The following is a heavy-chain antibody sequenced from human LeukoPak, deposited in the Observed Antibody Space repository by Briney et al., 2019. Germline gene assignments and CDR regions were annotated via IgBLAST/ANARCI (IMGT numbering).Heavy chain of an antibody. CDR3: AKASSSWYRSAYYYMDV. V-gene: IGHV3-30*18. J-gene: IGHJ6*03. D-gene: IGHD6-13*01. CDR1: GFTFSSYG. Sequence: PGGSLRLSCAASGFTFSSYGMHWVRQAPGKGLEWVAVISYDGSNKYYADSVKGRFTISRDNSKNTLYLQMNSLRAEDTAVYYCAKASSSWYRSAYYYMDVWGKGTTVTVSS. CDR2: ISYDGSNK.